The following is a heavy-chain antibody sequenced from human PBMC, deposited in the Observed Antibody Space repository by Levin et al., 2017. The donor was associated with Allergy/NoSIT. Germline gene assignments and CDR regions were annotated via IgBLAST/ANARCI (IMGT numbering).Heavy chain of an antibody. CDR1: HGSISSAGYY. Sequence: PSETLSLTCSVSHGSISSAGYYWGWIRQHPGKGLEWIGYIYYSGSTYYSPSLKSRLTISVDTSQNQFSLKLSSVTAADTAVYYCARLGAAGAVYYMDVWGKGTTVTVSS. D-gene: IGHD6-13*01. V-gene: IGHV4-31*03. J-gene: IGHJ6*03. CDR2: IYYSGST. CDR3: ARLGAAGAVYYMDV.